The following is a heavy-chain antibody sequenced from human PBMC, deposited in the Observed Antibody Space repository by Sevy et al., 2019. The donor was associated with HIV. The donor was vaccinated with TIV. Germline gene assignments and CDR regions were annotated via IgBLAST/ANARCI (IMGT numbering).Heavy chain of an antibody. Sequence: GGSLRLSCTASGFTFSSYWMSWVRQAPGKGLEWVANIKQDGSEKYYVDSVKGRFTISRDNAKNSLYLQMNSLRAEDTAVYYCARGRSGYYHDYWGQGTLVTVSS. CDR3: ARGRSGYYHDY. J-gene: IGHJ4*02. CDR1: GFTFSSYW. D-gene: IGHD3-22*01. CDR2: IKQDGSEK. V-gene: IGHV3-7*01.